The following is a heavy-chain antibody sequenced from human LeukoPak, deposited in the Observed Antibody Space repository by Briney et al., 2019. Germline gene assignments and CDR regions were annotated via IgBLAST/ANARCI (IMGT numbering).Heavy chain of an antibody. D-gene: IGHD3-16*01. J-gene: IGHJ4*02. CDR2: IKQDGSEK. V-gene: IGHV3-7*04. CDR1: GFTFSSYW. CDR3: ARGYDEKAFDY. Sequence: GGSLRLSCAASGFTFSSYWMSWVRQAPGKGLEWVANIKQDGSEKYYVDPVKGRFTISRDNAKNSLYLQMNSLRVEDTAVYYCARGYDEKAFDYWGQGTLVTVSS.